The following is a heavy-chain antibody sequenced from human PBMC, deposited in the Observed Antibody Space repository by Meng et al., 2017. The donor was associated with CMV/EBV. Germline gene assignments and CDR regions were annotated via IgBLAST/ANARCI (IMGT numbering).Heavy chain of an antibody. V-gene: IGHV2-70D*14. CDR1: GFSLTTSGVR. CDR2: IDWDDDK. J-gene: IGHJ4*02. D-gene: IGHD4-11*01. CDR3: ARTNPGSSNYYFDY. Sequence: SGPTLVKPTQTLTLTCAFSGFSLTTSGVRVSWIRQPPGQALEWLARIDWDDDKFYSTSLKTRLTISKDTSKSQVVLTMTNMDPVDTATYYCARTNPGSSNYYFDYWGQGTLVTVSS.